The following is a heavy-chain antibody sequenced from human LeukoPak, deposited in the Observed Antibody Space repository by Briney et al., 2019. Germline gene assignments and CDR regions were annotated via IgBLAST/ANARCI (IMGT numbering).Heavy chain of an antibody. J-gene: IGHJ3*02. CDR3: AKRAVAGTGRGFDI. D-gene: IGHD6-19*01. CDR1: GFTFSSYA. V-gene: IGHV3-23*01. CDR2: ISGSGDST. Sequence: GGSLRLSCAASGFTFSSYAVNRVRQAPGKGLEWVSLISGSGDSTDYADSVKGRFTISRDNSKNTLYLQINSLRADDTAVYYCAKRAVAGTGRGFDIWGQGTLVTVSS.